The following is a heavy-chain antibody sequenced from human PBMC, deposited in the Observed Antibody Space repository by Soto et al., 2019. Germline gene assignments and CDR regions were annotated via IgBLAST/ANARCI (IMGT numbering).Heavy chain of an antibody. V-gene: IGHV4-59*02. CDR1: GTSGRGYY. Sequence: SETLSLTCTVSGTSGRGYYWTWIRQPPGKGLEWIGYIYYTGTTKYNPSLKSRVTISVDTSKNQFSLRLSSVTAADTAVYYCAREVSSFGSNHFDSWGQGALVTVSS. CDR2: IYYTGTT. J-gene: IGHJ4*02. CDR3: AREVSSFGSNHFDS. D-gene: IGHD3-10*01.